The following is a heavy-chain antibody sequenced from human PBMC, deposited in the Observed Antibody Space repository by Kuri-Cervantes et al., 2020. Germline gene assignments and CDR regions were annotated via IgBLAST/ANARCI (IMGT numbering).Heavy chain of an antibody. CDR3: ARGGKYQLLPSYWYFDL. V-gene: IGHV5-51*04. Sequence: GESLKISCMGCGYSFTTYCIGWVRQMPGKGLEWMGIMYPGDSDTRHSPSFQGQVTISADKPISTAYLQWRSLKASDTAMYYCARGGKYQLLPSYWYFDLWGRGTLVTVSS. J-gene: IGHJ2*01. CDR2: MYPGDSDT. D-gene: IGHD2-2*01. CDR1: GYSFTTYC.